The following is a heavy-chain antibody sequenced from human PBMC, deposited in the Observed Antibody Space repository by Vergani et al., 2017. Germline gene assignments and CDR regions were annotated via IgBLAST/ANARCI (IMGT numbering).Heavy chain of an antibody. CDR2: INHSGST. CDR3: AKDRLGSGPWNYYGSGSYYNPLDY. D-gene: IGHD3-10*01. V-gene: IGHV4-34*01. J-gene: IGHJ4*02. Sequence: QVQLQQWGAGLLKPSETLSLTCAVYGGSFSGYYWSWIRQPPGKGLEWIGEINHSGSTNYNPSLKSRVTISVDTSKNQFSLKLSSVTAADTAVYYCAKDRLGSGPWNYYGSGSYYNPLDYWGQGTLVTVSS. CDR1: GGSFSGYY.